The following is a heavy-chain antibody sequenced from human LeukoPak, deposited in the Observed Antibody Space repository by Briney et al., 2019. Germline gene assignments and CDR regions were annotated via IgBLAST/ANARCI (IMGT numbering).Heavy chain of an antibody. Sequence: GGSLRLSCAASGFTFKTFGMHLVRQAPGEGLKWVAFIRYDGTIQYYADSVKGRFTISGDNSNNILYLQMNSLRAEDTAVYFCAKGYGENHFDSWGQGTLVTVSS. J-gene: IGHJ4*02. V-gene: IGHV3-30*02. D-gene: IGHD3-16*01. CDR3: AKGYGENHFDS. CDR2: IRYDGTIQ. CDR1: GFTFKTFG.